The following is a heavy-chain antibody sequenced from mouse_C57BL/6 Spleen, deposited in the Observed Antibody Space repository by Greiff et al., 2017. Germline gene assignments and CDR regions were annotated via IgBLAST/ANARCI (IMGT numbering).Heavy chain of an antibody. V-gene: IGHV1-7*01. CDR1: GYTFTSYW. Sequence: QVQLKESGAELAKPGASVKLSCKASGYTFTSYWMHWVKQRPGQGLEWIGYINPSSGYTKYNQKFKDKATLTADKSSSTAYMQLSSLTYEDSAVYYCARGDYDVDPYWYFDVWGTGTTVTVSS. J-gene: IGHJ1*03. CDR3: ARGDYDVDPYWYFDV. CDR2: INPSSGYT. D-gene: IGHD2-4*01.